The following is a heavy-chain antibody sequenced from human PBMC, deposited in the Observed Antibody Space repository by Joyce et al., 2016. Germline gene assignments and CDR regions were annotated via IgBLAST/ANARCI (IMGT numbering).Heavy chain of an antibody. J-gene: IGHJ3*02. CDR1: GSIFSGYA. CDR3: ARRSGIPAGRRPGAFDM. CDR2: IAYDGPNK. V-gene: IGHV3-30*01. Sequence: QEQLEESGGGVVQPGTSLRLSCTASGSIFSGYAMNWVRQGPVKGLEWVAIIAYDGPNKFYAVSVRVRFTISRDNYKNTLFLQMNSLTIEDAGVYYCARRSGIPAGRRPGAFDMWGQGTVVTVSS. D-gene: IGHD6-13*01.